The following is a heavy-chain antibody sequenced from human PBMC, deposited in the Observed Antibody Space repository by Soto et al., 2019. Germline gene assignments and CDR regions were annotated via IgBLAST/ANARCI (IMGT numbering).Heavy chain of an antibody. J-gene: IGHJ5*02. CDR1: GGTFSSYA. CDR3: AREGLGRGKNWFDP. D-gene: IGHD3-16*01. CDR2: IIPIFGTA. Sequence: GASVKVSCKASGGTFSSYAISWVRQAPGQGLELMGGIIPIFGTANYAQKFQGRVTITADESTSTAYMELSSLRSEDTAVYYCAREGLGRGKNWFDPWGQGTLVTVSS. V-gene: IGHV1-69*13.